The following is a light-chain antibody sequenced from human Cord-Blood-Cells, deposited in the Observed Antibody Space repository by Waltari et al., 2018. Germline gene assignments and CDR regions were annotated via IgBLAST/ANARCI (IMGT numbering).Light chain of an antibody. CDR3: QAWDSSTRV. CDR1: KLGDKY. V-gene: IGLV3-1*01. CDR2: QVS. J-gene: IGLJ2*01. Sequence: SYELTQPPSVSVSPGQTASITCSGDKLGDKYACWYQQKPGQSPVLVIYQVSTRPSGIPERFSGSNAGNTATLTISGTQAMDEADYYCQAWDSSTRVFGGGTMLTVL.